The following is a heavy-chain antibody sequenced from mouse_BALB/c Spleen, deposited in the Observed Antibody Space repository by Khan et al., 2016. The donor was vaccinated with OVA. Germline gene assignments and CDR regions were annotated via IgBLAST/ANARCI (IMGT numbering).Heavy chain of an antibody. Sequence: QVQLQQSGPGLVQPSQSLSITCTVSGFSLTDYGVHWVRQSPGKGLEWLGVIWSSGITDYNATFISRLSISRDISKSQVCLKMNSLQANDTGIYYGARNRNGYVDYWCQGTTPTGSS. D-gene: IGHD1-1*02. V-gene: IGHV2-2*02. CDR2: IWSSGIT. J-gene: IGHJ2*01. CDR1: GFSLTDYG. CDR3: ARNRNGYVDY.